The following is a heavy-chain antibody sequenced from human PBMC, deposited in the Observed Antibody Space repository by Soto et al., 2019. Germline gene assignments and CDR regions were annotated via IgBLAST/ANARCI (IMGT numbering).Heavy chain of an antibody. Sequence: ASETLSLTCAVYGGSFSGYYWRWIRQPPGKGLEWIGEINHSGSTNYNPSLKSRVTISVHTSKNQFSLELSSVTAADTAVYYCSRASIVVAPAAILYYYYGMDVWGQGTTVSISS. D-gene: IGHD2-2*02. CDR1: GGSFSGYY. J-gene: IGHJ6*02. V-gene: IGHV4-34*01. CDR3: SRASIVVAPAAILYYYYGMDV. CDR2: INHSGST.